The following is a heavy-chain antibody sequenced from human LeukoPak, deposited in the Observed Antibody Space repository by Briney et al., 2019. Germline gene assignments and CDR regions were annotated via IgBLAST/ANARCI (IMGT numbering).Heavy chain of an antibody. CDR2: INPNNGGT. J-gene: IGHJ6*04. Sequence: ASVKVSCKASGYTFTRYYMHWVRQAPGQGREWMGWINPNNGGTNYAQKFQGWVTMTRDTSISTAYMELSRLRSDDTAVYYCARSLGTADGMDVWGKGTTVTVSS. CDR3: ARSLGTADGMDV. V-gene: IGHV1-2*04. CDR1: GYTFTRYY.